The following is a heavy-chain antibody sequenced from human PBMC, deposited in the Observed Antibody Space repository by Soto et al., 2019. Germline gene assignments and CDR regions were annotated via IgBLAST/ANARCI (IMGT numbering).Heavy chain of an antibody. CDR1: GGSIHGYY. V-gene: IGHV4-59*01. CDR3: ARLVTGEAAGTFWLDP. Sequence: SEPLSLTCTVSGGSIHGYYWTWSRQAPGRELEWIGYMYYTGDTNYNPALKSRVSISIDKSKNLFSLNLTSVTAADTAIYYCARLVTGEAAGTFWLDPWGQGTQVTVSS. D-gene: IGHD1-1*01. CDR2: MYYTGDT. J-gene: IGHJ5*02.